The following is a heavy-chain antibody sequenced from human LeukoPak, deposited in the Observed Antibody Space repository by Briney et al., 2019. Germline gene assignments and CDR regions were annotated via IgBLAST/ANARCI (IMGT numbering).Heavy chain of an antibody. CDR1: GFNFSSYN. V-gene: IGHV3-30*04. CDR3: ARGWALAGATNPSDY. D-gene: IGHD1-1*01. Sequence: PGGSLRLSCVASGFNFSSYNMHRVRQAPGKGLEWVAVISYDGSNKFYADSVKGRFTISRDNSKNTLYLQMNSLRAEDTAVYYCARGWALAGATNPSDYWGQGTLVTVSS. CDR2: ISYDGSNK. J-gene: IGHJ4*02.